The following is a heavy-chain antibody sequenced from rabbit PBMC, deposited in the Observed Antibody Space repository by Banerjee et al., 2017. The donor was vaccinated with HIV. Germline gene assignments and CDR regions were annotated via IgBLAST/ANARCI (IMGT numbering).Heavy chain of an antibody. CDR1: GFSFSSSYW. J-gene: IGHJ6*01. D-gene: IGHD6-1*01. CDR3: ARSFNYADYGYANSLDL. V-gene: IGHV1S45*01. CDR2: IYAGSSGST. Sequence: QEQLEESGGDLVKPEGSLTLTCTASGFSFSSSYWICWVRQAPGKGLEWIGCIYAGSSGSTVYASWAKGRFTISKTSSTTVTLQMTSLTAADTATYFCARSFNYADYGYANSLDLWGPGTLVTVS.